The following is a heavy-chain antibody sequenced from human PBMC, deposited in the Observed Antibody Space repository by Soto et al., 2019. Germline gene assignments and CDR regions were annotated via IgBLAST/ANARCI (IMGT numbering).Heavy chain of an antibody. J-gene: IGHJ4*02. CDR2: ISYDGSNK. CDR3: ATTPCGGGYCYFDC. Sequence: QVQLVESGGGVVQPGRSLRLSCAASGFSFSSYPIHWVRQAPGKGLEWVAFISYDGSNKYYSDSVKGRFTNSRDNSKNTLYLQMNSLRDDDTAVYYWATTPCGGGYCYFDCWGQGTLVTVSS. D-gene: IGHD2-21*02. CDR1: GFSFSSYP. V-gene: IGHV3-30-3*01.